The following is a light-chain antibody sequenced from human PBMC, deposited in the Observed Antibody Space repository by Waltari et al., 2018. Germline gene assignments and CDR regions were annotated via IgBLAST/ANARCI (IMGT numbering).Light chain of an antibody. V-gene: IGKV3-15*01. CDR1: QSVSSN. Sequence: EIVMTQSPATLSVSPGERATPSGRVSQSVSSNLAWYQQKPGQATRLLIYDASTRATGIPARFSDSGAGTEFTLTISSLQSEDFAVYYCQQYNNWPLWTFGQGTKVEIK. CDR3: QQYNNWPLWT. J-gene: IGKJ1*01. CDR2: DAS.